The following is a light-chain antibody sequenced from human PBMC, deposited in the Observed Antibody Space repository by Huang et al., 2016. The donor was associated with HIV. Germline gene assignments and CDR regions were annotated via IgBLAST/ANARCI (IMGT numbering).Light chain of an antibody. J-gene: IGKJ1*01. CDR2: KSS. Sequence: DIQMTQSPSILSASVGDRVTITCRASPSVSTWLAWYQQKPGHPPKRLIYKSSTLESGVPSRFSGSGAGTEFTLTISSLQPDDFATYYCQQYNTCWTFGQGTKV. CDR3: QQYNTCWT. CDR1: PSVSTW. V-gene: IGKV1-5*03.